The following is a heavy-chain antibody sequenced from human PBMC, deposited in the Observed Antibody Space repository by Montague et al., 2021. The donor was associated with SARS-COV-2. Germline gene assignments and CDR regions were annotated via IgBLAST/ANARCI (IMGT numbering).Heavy chain of an antibody. Sequence: SETLSLTCTVSGGSISSSNYYWDWIRQPPGKGLEWIGSIYDSGSTYYNPSLKSRVTISVDTSKNHFSLKLSSVTVADTAVYYCARRGRKLLPVATTIGGFDIWGQGTMGTVSS. CDR1: GGSISSSNYY. D-gene: IGHD5-12*01. V-gene: IGHV4-39*02. CDR2: IYDSGST. CDR3: ARRGRKLLPVATTIGGFDI. J-gene: IGHJ3*02.